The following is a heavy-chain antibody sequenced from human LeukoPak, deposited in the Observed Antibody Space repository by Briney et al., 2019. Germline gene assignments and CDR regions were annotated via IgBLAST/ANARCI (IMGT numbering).Heavy chain of an antibody. V-gene: IGHV3-49*04. CDR3: TRVSGYYTNGVCFLSYYYMDV. Sequence: PGRSLRLSCTASGFTFGDYAMSWVRQAPGKGLEWVSFIRSKAYGGTTEYAASVKGRFSISRDDSKSIAYLQMNSLKTEDTAVYYCTRVSGYYTNGVCFLSYYYMDVWGKGTTVTVSS. J-gene: IGHJ6*03. D-gene: IGHD2-8*01. CDR2: IRSKAYGGTT. CDR1: GFTFGDYA.